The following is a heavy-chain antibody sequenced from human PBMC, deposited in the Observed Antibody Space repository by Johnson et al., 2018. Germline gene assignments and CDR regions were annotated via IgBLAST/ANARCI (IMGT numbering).Heavy chain of an antibody. CDR1: GFTFSSYG. D-gene: IGHD3-3*01. CDR3: AKTDPYYDFWSGYLNMDV. V-gene: IGHV3-30*18. CDR2: ISYDGSNK. J-gene: IGHJ6*03. Sequence: VQLVESGGGVVQPGRSLRLSCAASGFTFSSYGMHWVRQAPGKGLEWVAVISYDGSNKYYADSVKGRFIISRDNSKNTLYLQMNSLRAEDTAVYYCAKTDPYYDFWSGYLNMDVWGKGTTVTVSS.